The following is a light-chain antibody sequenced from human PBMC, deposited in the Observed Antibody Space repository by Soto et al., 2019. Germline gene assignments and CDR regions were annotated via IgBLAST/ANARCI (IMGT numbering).Light chain of an antibody. CDR3: QRVNIYPLT. CDR1: QGISSF. CDR2: AAS. V-gene: IGKV1-9*01. Sequence: DIQLTQSPSFLSASVGDRVTITCRASQGISSFLAWYQQKPGKAPKLLIYAASTLESGVPSRFSGSGSGTEFTLTISSLQPEDFATYYCQRVNIYPLTFGGGTKVEIK. J-gene: IGKJ4*01.